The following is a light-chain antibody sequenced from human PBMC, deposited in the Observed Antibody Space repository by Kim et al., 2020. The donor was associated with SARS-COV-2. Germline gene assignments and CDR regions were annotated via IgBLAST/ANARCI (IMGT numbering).Light chain of an antibody. CDR3: LQHNSYPLT. V-gene: IGKV1-17*03. CDR1: QGISNS. Sequence: DIQMTQSPSAMSASVGDRVTITCRASQGISNSLAWFQQKAGKVPKRLIYAASNLQSGVPSRFSGSGSGTEFTLTISSLQPEDFATYYCLQHNSYPLTFGQGNKVDI. J-gene: IGKJ1*01. CDR2: AAS.